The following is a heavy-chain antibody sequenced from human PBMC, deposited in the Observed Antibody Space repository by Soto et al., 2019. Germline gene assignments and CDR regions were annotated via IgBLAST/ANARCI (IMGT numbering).Heavy chain of an antibody. Sequence: QVQLVESGGGVVQPGRSVRLSCAASGFPFSSCGMHWVRQAPGKGLEWVAVIWYDGSNKYYADSVKGRFTISRDNSKNTLYLQMNSLRAEDTAVYYCARGPLTGSFDYWGQGTLVTVSS. D-gene: IGHD3-9*01. CDR3: ARGPLTGSFDY. CDR2: IWYDGSNK. V-gene: IGHV3-33*01. J-gene: IGHJ4*02. CDR1: GFPFSSCG.